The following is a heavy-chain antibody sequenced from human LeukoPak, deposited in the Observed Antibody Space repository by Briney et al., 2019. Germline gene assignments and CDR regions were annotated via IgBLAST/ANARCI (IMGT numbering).Heavy chain of an antibody. CDR3: ARDYCSGPKCYFIDY. CDR2: ITSSSTV. CDR1: GFTFSNYS. J-gene: IGHJ4*02. V-gene: IGHV3-48*04. Sequence: PGGSLRLSCAASGFTFSNYSMNWVRQAPGKGLEWVSYITSSSTVYYAGSVKGRFTISRDNAKNSLFLQMNSLRAEDTAVYYCARDYCSGPKCYFIDYWGQGALGTVSS. D-gene: IGHD2-15*01.